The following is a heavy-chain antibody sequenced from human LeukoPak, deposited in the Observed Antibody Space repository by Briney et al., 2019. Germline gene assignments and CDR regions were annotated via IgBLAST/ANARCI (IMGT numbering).Heavy chain of an antibody. D-gene: IGHD3-22*01. CDR1: GGTFNNYA. CDR2: ISAYNGNT. CDR3: ASGGYYDSSGYYPVDY. J-gene: IGHJ4*02. Sequence: ASVKVSCKASGGTFNNYAINWVRQAPGQGLEWMGWISAYNGNTNYAQKLQGRVTMTTDTSTSTAYMELRSLRSDDTAVYYCASGGYYDSSGYYPVDYWGQGTLVTVSS. V-gene: IGHV1-18*01.